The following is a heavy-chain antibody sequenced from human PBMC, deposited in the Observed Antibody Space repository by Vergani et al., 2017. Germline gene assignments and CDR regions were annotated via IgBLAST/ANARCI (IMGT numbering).Heavy chain of an antibody. J-gene: IGHJ6*03. V-gene: IGHV3-33*01. CDR3: ARSGYCAHGVCYMTYYYYMDV. Sequence: QVQLEESGGGVVQPGRSLRLSCAGSGFTLSSHAMHWVRQAPGKGLEWVAFIWYEGSKEYYADSVKGRFTISRDNSKNTLYLQMNKLRAADTAVYYCARSGYCAHGVCYMTYYYYMDVWGKGTAVTVSS. CDR2: IWYEGSKE. D-gene: IGHD2-8*01. CDR1: GFTLSSHA.